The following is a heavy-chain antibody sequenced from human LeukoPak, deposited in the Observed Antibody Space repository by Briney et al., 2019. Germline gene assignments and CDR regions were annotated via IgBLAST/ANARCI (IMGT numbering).Heavy chain of an antibody. CDR3: ANRGKYFFDY. CDR2: IGNSGANT. D-gene: IGHD1-14*01. J-gene: IGHJ4*02. Sequence: GGSLRLSCAASGFTFSTCAMSWVRQAPGKGLEWVSTIGNSGANTYYADSVKGRFTISRDNSKNTLYLQMNSLRAEDTAVYYCANRGKYFFDYWGQGTLVTVSS. CDR1: GFTFSTCA. V-gene: IGHV3-23*01.